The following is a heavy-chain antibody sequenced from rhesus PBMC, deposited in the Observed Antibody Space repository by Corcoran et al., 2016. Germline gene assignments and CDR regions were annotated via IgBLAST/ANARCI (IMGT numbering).Heavy chain of an antibody. D-gene: IGHD3-28*01. CDR1: GGSISSSY. Sequence: QLQLQESGPGLVKPSETLSVTCAVSGGSISSSYWSWIRQAPGKGLEVIVYIYGSGSSTNYNPSLKSRVTLSVDTSKNQLSLKLSSVTAADTAVYYCASGFGYYDESAPTGYFDLWGPGTPITISS. J-gene: IGHJ2*01. CDR3: ASGFGYYDESAPTGYFDL. CDR2: IYGSGSST. V-gene: IGHV4-169*02.